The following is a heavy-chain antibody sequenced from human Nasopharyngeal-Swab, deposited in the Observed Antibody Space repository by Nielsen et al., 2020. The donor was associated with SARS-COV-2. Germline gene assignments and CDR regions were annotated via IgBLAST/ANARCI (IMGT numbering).Heavy chain of an antibody. CDR3: ARGDVWGSYHPFDY. CDR1: GFTFISYT. CDR2: DVSNK. D-gene: IGHD3-16*02. J-gene: IGHJ4*02. V-gene: IGHV3-30-3*01. Sequence: AGSLRLSCAASGFTFISYTMYWVRQAPGKGREWVAVDVSNKAYADSGKARFTISRDKPRNTMYLQMDSLRAEDTAVSYCARGDVWGSYHPFDYWGQGTLVTVSS.